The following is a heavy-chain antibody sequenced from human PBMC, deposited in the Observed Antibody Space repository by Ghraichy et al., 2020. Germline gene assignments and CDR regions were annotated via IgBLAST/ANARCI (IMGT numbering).Heavy chain of an antibody. CDR2: ISGSGDST. D-gene: IGHD3-22*01. V-gene: IGHV3-23*01. CDR1: GFTFSNYA. CDR3: AKDRIRVVITTSIVQH. Sequence: GGSLRLSCAASGFTFSNYAMNWVRQAPGKGLEWVSAISGSGDSTYYADSVKGRFTISRDNSKSTLYLQMNSLRAEDTAVYYCAKDRIRVVITTSIVQHWGQGTLVTVSS. J-gene: IGHJ1*01.